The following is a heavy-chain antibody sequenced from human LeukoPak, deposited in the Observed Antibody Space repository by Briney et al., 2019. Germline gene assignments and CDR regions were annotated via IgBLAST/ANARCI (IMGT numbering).Heavy chain of an antibody. V-gene: IGHV4-31*03. Sequence: SQTLSLTCTVSGXSISSGGYYWSWIRQHPGKGLESIGYIYYSGSTYYNPSLKSRVTISVDASKNQFSLKLSSVTAADTAVYYCARGQYVAIPLYFDYWGQGTLVTVSS. J-gene: IGHJ4*02. CDR1: GXSISSGGYY. CDR3: ARGQYVAIPLYFDY. CDR2: IYYSGST. D-gene: IGHD2-2*02.